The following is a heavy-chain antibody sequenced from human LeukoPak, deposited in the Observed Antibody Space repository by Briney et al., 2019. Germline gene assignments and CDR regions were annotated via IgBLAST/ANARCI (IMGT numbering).Heavy chain of an antibody. CDR3: ARSSGVATVAARKFDY. D-gene: IGHD6-6*01. J-gene: IGHJ4*02. V-gene: IGHV4-59*01. CDR1: GGSISSYY. CDR2: IFYSGST. Sequence: PSETLSLTCTVSGGSISSYYWSWIRQPPGKGLEWIGYIFYSGSTNYNPSLKSRVTISVDTPKNQFSLKLSSVTAADTAVYYCARSSGVATVAARKFDYWGQGTLVTVSS.